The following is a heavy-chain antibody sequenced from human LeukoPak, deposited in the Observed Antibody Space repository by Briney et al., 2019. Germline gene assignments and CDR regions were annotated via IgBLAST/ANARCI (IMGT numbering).Heavy chain of an antibody. J-gene: IGHJ5*02. CDR2: IYSGGST. CDR3: ARGVAYYDILAWFDP. CDR1: GFTVSSNY. D-gene: IGHD3-9*01. V-gene: IGHV3-66*01. Sequence: GGSLRLSCAASGFTVSSNYMSWVRQAPGKGLEWVSVIYSGGSTYYADSVKGRFTISRDNSKNTLYLQMNRLRAEDTAVYYCARGVAYYDILAWFDPWGQGTLVTVSS.